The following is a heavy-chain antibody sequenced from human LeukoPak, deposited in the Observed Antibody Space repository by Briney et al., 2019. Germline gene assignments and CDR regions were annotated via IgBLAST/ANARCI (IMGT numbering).Heavy chain of an antibody. CDR1: GFTFSSYA. CDR3: ARDRPNYYGSDGHYYRRDGDY. J-gene: IGHJ4*02. V-gene: IGHV3-23*01. CDR2: ISGSGGST. Sequence: PGGSLRLSCAASGFTFSSYAITWVRQAPGKGLEWVSVISGSGGSTYYADSVKGRFTISRDNSENTLYLQMHSLRAEDPAVYYCARDRPNYYGSDGHYYRRDGDYWGRGTLVSVSS. D-gene: IGHD5-24*01.